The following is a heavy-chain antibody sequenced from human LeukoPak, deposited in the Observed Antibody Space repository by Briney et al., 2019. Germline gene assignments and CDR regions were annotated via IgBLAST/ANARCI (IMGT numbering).Heavy chain of an antibody. J-gene: IGHJ4*02. CDR1: GFTFSSYS. CDR3: ARGVYYYGSGSYEVLDYFDY. V-gene: IGHV3-64*01. CDR2: ISSNGGST. Sequence: PGGSLRLSCAASGFTFSSYSMNWVRQAPGKGLEYVPAISSNGGSTYYANSVKGRFTISRDNSKNTLYLQMNSLRAEDTAVYYCARGVYYYGSGSYEVLDYFDYWGQGTLVTVSS. D-gene: IGHD3-10*01.